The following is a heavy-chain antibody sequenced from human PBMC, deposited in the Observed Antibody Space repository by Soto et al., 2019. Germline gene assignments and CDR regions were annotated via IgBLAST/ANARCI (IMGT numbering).Heavy chain of an antibody. Sequence: SETLSLTCTVSGGSISSGGYYWSWIRQHPGKGLEWIGYIYYSGSTYYNPSLKSRVTISVDTSKNQFSLKLSSVTAADTAVYYCARKLRYFDWEAFDIWGQGTMVTV. CDR1: GGSISSGGYY. CDR2: IYYSGST. J-gene: IGHJ3*02. CDR3: ARKLRYFDWEAFDI. D-gene: IGHD3-9*01. V-gene: IGHV4-31*03.